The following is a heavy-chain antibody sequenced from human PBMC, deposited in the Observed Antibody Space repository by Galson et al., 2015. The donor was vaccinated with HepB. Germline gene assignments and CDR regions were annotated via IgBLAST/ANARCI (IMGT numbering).Heavy chain of an antibody. D-gene: IGHD2-21*01. CDR1: GFTFSSYW. V-gene: IGHV3-7*03. J-gene: IGHJ4*02. CDR3: ARDSGYSGYDSPILVPYCGGDCYRY. Sequence: SLRLSCAASGFTFSSYWMSWVRQAPGKGLEWVANIKQDGSEKYYVDSVKGRFTISRDNAKNSLYLQMNSLRAEDTAVYYCARDSGYSGYDSPILVPYCGGDCYRYWGQGTLVTVSS. CDR2: IKQDGSEK.